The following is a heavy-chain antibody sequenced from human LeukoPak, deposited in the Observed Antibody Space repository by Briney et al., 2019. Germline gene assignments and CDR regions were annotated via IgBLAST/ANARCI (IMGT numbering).Heavy chain of an antibody. CDR1: GGSISSYY. D-gene: IGHD3-3*01. V-gene: IGHV4-59*01. J-gene: IGHJ4*02. CDR3: ARGRDSFWY. CDR2: IYDSGST. Sequence: GSLRLSCTVSGGSISSYYWSWIRQPPGKGLEWIGYIYDSGSTNYNPSLKSRVTISIDTSKNQFSLKLSSVTAADTAVYYCARGRDSFWYWGQGTLVTVSS.